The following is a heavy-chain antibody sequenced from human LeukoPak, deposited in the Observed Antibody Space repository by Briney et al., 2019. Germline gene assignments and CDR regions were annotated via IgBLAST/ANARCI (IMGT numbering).Heavy chain of an antibody. CDR1: GGSISSSSYY. CDR2: IYYSGST. CDR3: ARVGVRQAAAGTRWFDP. D-gene: IGHD6-13*01. J-gene: IGHJ5*02. Sequence: SETLSLTCTVSGGSISSSSYYWGWMRQPPGKGLEWIGSIYYSGSTYYNLSLKSRVTISVDTSKNQFSLKLSSVTAADTAVYYCARVGVRQAAAGTRWFDPWGQGTLVTVSS. V-gene: IGHV4-39*01.